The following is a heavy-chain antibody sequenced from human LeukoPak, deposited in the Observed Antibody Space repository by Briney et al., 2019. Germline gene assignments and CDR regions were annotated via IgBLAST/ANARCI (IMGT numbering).Heavy chain of an antibody. V-gene: IGHV1-18*01. CDR3: ARGYDYGDYAGDFDY. D-gene: IGHD4-17*01. Sequence: ASVKVSFKASGYTFTSYPISWVRQAPGQGLEWMGWITTYNGNTHYAQKLQGRVTMTTETSTSTAYMDLRGLRSDDTAVYYCARGYDYGDYAGDFDYWGQGTLVTVSS. J-gene: IGHJ4*02. CDR1: GYTFTSYP. CDR2: ITTYNGNT.